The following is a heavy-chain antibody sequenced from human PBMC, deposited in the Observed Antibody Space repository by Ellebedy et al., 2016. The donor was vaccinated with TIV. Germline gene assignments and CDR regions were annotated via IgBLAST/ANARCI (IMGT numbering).Heavy chain of an antibody. D-gene: IGHD3-10*01. CDR1: GFTFSNAW. CDR2: IKSKTDGGTT. J-gene: IGHJ6*02. CDR3: TTAGGLLWFGEFYYGMDV. Sequence: PGGSLRLSCAASGFTFSNAWMNWVRQAPGKGLEWVGRIKSKTDGGTTDYAAPVKGRFTISRDDSKNTLYLQMNSLKTEDTAVYYCTTAGGLLWFGEFYYGMDVWGQGTTVTVSS. V-gene: IGHV3-15*07.